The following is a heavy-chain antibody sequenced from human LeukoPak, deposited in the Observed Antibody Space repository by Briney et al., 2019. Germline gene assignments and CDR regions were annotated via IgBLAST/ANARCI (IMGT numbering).Heavy chain of an antibody. V-gene: IGHV3-48*01. Sequence: GESLRLSCAASGFTFSSYSMNWVRQAPGKGLEWVSYISSSSSTIYYADSVKGRFTISRDNAKNSLYLQMNSLRAEDTAVYYCARDYTGTTGGGFDYWGQGTLVTVSS. CDR3: ARDYTGTTGGGFDY. CDR2: ISSSSSTI. D-gene: IGHD1-7*01. CDR1: GFTFSSYS. J-gene: IGHJ4*02.